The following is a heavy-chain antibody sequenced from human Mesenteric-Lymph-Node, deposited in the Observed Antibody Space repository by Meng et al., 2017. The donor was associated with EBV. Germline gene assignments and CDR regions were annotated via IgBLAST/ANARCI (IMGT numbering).Heavy chain of an antibody. V-gene: IGHV2-26*01. D-gene: IGHD3-10*01. CDR3: ARIYLERITMVRGVIINNWFDP. CDR2: IFSNDEK. Sequence: QVTLNESGPALVNPTETLTLTCTVSGFSLSNARMGVSWIRQPPGKALEWLAHIFSNDEKSYSTSLKSRLTISKDTSKSQVVLTMTNMDPVDTATHYCARIYLERITMVRGVIINNWFDPWGQGTLVTVSS. CDR1: GFSLSNARMG. J-gene: IGHJ5*02.